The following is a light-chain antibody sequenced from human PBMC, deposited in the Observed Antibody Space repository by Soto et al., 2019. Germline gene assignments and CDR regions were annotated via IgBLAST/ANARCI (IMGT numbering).Light chain of an antibody. CDR1: QSVSGY. CDR3: LQHYSWPWT. V-gene: IGKV3-15*01. J-gene: IGKJ1*01. Sequence: EIVMTQSPVTVSVFPWETVTLSCRASQSVSGYLDWFHQKPGQAPRLVLLRIFTRAIGVPARFGGSGSETEFTLTISGLQSEDSGVYYCLQHYSWPWTFGQGTKVDIK. CDR2: RIF.